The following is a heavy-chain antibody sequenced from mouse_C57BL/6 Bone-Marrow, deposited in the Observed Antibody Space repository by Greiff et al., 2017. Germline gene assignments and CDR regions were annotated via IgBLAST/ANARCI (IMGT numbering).Heavy chain of an antibody. D-gene: IGHD2-3*01. J-gene: IGHJ3*01. CDR3: ARDDGYYRFAY. V-gene: IGHV1-54*01. Sequence: QVQLQQSGAELVRPGTSVKVSCKASGYAFTNYLLEWVKQRPGQGLEWIGVINPGSGGTNYNEKFKGKATLTADKPSSTAYMHLSSLTSEDSAVYFCARDDGYYRFAYWGQGTLVTVSA. CDR1: GYAFTNYL. CDR2: INPGSGGT.